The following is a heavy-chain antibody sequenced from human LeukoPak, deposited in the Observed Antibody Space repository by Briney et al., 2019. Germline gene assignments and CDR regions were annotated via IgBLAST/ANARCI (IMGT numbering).Heavy chain of an antibody. J-gene: IGHJ4*02. CDR2: IYYSGST. D-gene: IGHD3-22*01. V-gene: IGHV4-59*12. CDR1: GGSISSYY. Sequence: SETLSLTCTVSGGSISSYYWSWIRQPPGKGLEWIGYIYYSGSTNYNPSLKRRVFMSVDTAKNQFSLKLNSVSAADTAVYYCARGGYFDSSGYPNPLDYWGQGTLVTVSS. CDR3: ARGGYFDSSGYPNPLDY.